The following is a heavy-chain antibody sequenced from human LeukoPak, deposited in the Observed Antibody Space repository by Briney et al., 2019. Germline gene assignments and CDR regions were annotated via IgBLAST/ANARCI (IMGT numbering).Heavy chain of an antibody. Sequence: GGSLRLSCAASGFTFSSYGMHWVRQAPGKGLEGVAFIRYDGSNKYYADSVKGRFTISRDNSKNTLYLQMNSLRTEDTAMYKCARDKGLEWLAYYFDYWGQGILVTVSS. J-gene: IGHJ4*02. V-gene: IGHV3-30*02. CDR2: IRYDGSNK. CDR1: GFTFSSYG. CDR3: ARDKGLEWLAYYFDY. D-gene: IGHD3-3*01.